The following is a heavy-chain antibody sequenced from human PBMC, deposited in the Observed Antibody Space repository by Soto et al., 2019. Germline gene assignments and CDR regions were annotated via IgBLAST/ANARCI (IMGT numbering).Heavy chain of an antibody. D-gene: IGHD2-15*01. Sequence: SETLSLTCTVSGGRITSSSYYWGWIRQPPGKGLEWIGSIYYSGNTYYTPSLKSRVTISVDTSKNQFSLKLSSVTAADTAVYYCAREGGRYCSGGSCQVDYWGQGTLVTVS. V-gene: IGHV4-39*02. CDR1: GGRITSSSYY. CDR3: AREGGRYCSGGSCQVDY. CDR2: IYYSGNT. J-gene: IGHJ4*02.